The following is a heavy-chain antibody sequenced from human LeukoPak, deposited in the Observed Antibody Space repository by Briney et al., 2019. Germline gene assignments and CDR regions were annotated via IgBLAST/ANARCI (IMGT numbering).Heavy chain of an antibody. CDR1: GYSFTSYW. D-gene: IGHD3-10*01. J-gene: IGHJ6*02. Sequence: GESLKISCKGSGYSFTSYWIGWVRQMPGKGLEWMGIIYPGDSDTRYSPSFQGQVTISADKSISTAYLQWSSLKASDTAMYYCARRDGAAYYYYGMDVWGQGTTVTVSS. CDR3: ARRDGAAYYYYGMDV. V-gene: IGHV5-51*01. CDR2: IYPGDSDT.